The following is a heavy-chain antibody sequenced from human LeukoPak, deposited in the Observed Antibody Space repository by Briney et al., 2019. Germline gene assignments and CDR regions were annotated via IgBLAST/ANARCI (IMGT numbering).Heavy chain of an antibody. V-gene: IGHV1-18*01. Sequence: GASVKVSCKASGYTFTSYGISWVRQAPGQGLEWMGWISAYNGNTNYAQKLQGRVTMTTDTSTSTAYMELRSLRSEDTAVYYCARAPLPRGKDYYYYMDVWGKGTTVTVSS. CDR2: ISAYNGNT. CDR3: ARAPLPRGKDYYYYMDV. CDR1: GYTFTSYG. J-gene: IGHJ6*03.